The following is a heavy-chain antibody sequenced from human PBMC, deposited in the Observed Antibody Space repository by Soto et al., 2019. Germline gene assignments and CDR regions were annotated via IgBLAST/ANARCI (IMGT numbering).Heavy chain of an antibody. D-gene: IGHD2-2*01. V-gene: IGHV4-59*12. CDR1: GGSISNYY. Sequence: SETLSLTCTVSGGSISNYYWSWIRQPPGKGLEWIGYIYHSGSTYYNPSLKSRVTISVDGSKNQFSLKLSSVTAADTAVYYCARGRLVPAVNFDYWGLGTLVTVSS. CDR3: ARGRLVPAVNFDY. CDR2: IYHSGST. J-gene: IGHJ4*02.